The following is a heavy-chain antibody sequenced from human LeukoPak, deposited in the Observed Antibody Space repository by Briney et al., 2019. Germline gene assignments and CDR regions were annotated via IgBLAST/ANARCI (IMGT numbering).Heavy chain of an antibody. CDR2: IIPIFGTA. CDR1: GYTFTGYY. J-gene: IGHJ4*02. D-gene: IGHD6-19*01. CDR3: ARVEHYSSGWYGGHY. Sequence: ASVKVSCKASGYTFTGYYMHWVRQAPGQGLEWMGGIIPIFGTANYAQKFQGGVTITADESTSTAYMELSSLRSEDTAVYYCARVEHYSSGWYGGHYWGQGTLVTVSS. V-gene: IGHV1-69*13.